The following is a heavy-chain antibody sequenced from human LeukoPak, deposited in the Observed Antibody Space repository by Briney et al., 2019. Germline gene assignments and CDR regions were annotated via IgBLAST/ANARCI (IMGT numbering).Heavy chain of an antibody. CDR3: ARGGSGGWGYYYYYMDV. J-gene: IGHJ6*03. V-gene: IGHV1-46*01. CDR1: GYTFTSYY. D-gene: IGHD3-16*01. CDR2: INPSGGST. Sequence: ASVKVSCKASGYTFTSYYMHWVRQAPGQGLEWMGIINPSGGSTSYAQKFQGRVTMTRDTSTSTVYMELSSLRSEDTAVYYCARGGSGGWGYYYYYMDVWGKGTTVTVSS.